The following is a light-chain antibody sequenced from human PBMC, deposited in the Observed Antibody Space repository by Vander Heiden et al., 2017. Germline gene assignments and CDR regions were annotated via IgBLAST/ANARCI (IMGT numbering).Light chain of an antibody. CDR2: DTS. J-gene: IGKJ1*01. CDR1: RDITKY. Sequence: DIQMTQSPSSLSASEGDRVTITCQASRDITKYIIWFQQKPGKAPQLLIYDTSNLQTGVPSRFRGSGSGTHFTFTISGLQPEDIATYYCQQDADLPWTFGQGTKVEIK. V-gene: IGKV1-33*01. CDR3: QQDADLPWT.